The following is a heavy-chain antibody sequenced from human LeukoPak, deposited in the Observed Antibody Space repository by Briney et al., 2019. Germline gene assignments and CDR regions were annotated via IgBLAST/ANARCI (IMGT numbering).Heavy chain of an antibody. Sequence: SETLSLTCTVSGGSISSSSYYWGWIRQPPGKGLEWIGSIYYSGSTYYNPSLKSRVTISVDTSKNQFSLKLSSVTAADTAVYYCARVIVGATKFVDYWGQGTLVTASS. CDR3: ARVIVGATKFVDY. V-gene: IGHV4-39*01. D-gene: IGHD1-26*01. CDR1: GGSISSSSYY. J-gene: IGHJ4*02. CDR2: IYYSGST.